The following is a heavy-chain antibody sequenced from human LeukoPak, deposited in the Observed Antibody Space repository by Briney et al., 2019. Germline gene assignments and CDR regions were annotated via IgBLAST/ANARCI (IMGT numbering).Heavy chain of an antibody. V-gene: IGHV1-18*04. CDR2: ISAYNGNT. J-gene: IGHJ4*02. CDR1: GYTLTGYH. Sequence: GASVKVSCKASGYTLTGYHMHWVRQAPGQGLEWMGWISAYNGNTNYAQKLQGRVTMTTDTSTSTAYMELRSLISDDTAVYYCARDLGIAAADFFDYWGQGTLVTVSS. D-gene: IGHD6-13*01. CDR3: ARDLGIAAADFFDY.